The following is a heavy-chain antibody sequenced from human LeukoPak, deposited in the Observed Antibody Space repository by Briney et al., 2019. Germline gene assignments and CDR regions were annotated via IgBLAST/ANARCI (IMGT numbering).Heavy chain of an antibody. CDR1: GTAISSYF. Sequence: SETQSLTCDISGTAISSYFWNWIRQSQTKGLEWIGYFYHNGGTSYNPSLRSRVTISVDSSQKRLSLQVTSMTAADTAIYYCAGGRMGRYYDHWGQGTLVAVST. D-gene: IGHD2-8*01. CDR3: AGGRMGRYYDH. J-gene: IGHJ4*02. V-gene: IGHV4-59*08. CDR2: FYHNGGT.